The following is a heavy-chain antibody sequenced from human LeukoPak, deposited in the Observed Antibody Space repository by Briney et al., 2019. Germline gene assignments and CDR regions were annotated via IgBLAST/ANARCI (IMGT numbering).Heavy chain of an antibody. V-gene: IGHV3-23*01. CDR2: ISGSGSST. D-gene: IGHD2-2*01. CDR3: AKDAGGGLCYFDY. J-gene: IGHJ4*02. Sequence: GGSLRLSCAASGFTFSSYDMSWVRQAPGKGLEWVSAISGSGSSTYYADSVKGRFTISRDNSKNTLYLQMNSLRAEDTTVYYCAKDAGGGLCYFDYWGQGTLVTVSS. CDR1: GFTFSSYD.